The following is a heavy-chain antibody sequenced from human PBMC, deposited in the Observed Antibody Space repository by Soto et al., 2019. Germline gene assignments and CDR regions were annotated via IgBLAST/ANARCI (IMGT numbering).Heavy chain of an antibody. CDR3: ARGGSGYFLPWFDP. D-gene: IGHD3-3*01. J-gene: IGHJ5*02. V-gene: IGHV4-59*08. CDR1: GGSISSYY. CDR2: IYYSGST. Sequence: PSGTLSLTCTSSGGSISSYYWSWTRQPPGKGLEWIGYIYYSGSTNYNPSLKSRVTISVDTSKNQFSLKLSSVTAADTAEYYCARGGSGYFLPWFDPWGQGTLVTVSS.